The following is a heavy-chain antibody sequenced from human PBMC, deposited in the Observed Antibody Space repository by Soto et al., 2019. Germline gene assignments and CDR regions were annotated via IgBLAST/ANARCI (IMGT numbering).Heavy chain of an antibody. CDR1: GFTFSSYG. CDR3: AKDLLRDLEWLINDAFDI. Sequence: GGSLRLSCAASGFTFSSYGMHWVRQAPGKGMEWVAIISYDGSNKYYADSVKGRSTISRDNSKNTLYLQMNSLRPEDTAVYYCAKDLLRDLEWLINDAFDIWGRGTMVTVSS. D-gene: IGHD3-3*01. V-gene: IGHV3-30*18. J-gene: IGHJ3*02. CDR2: ISYDGSNK.